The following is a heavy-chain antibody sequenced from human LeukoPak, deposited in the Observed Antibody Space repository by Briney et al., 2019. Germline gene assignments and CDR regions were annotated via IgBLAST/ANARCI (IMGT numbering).Heavy chain of an antibody. CDR3: ARVGKYCGGDCYSVKY. CDR2: IYYSGST. CDR1: SGSISSGDYY. V-gene: IGHV4-30-4*08. D-gene: IGHD2-21*01. J-gene: IGHJ4*02. Sequence: SQTLSLTCTVSSGSISSGDYYWSWIRQPPGKGLEWIGYIYYSGSTHYNPSIKSRVTISVDTSKNQFSLNLRSVTAADTAVYYCARVGKYCGGDCYSVKYWGQGTLVTVSS.